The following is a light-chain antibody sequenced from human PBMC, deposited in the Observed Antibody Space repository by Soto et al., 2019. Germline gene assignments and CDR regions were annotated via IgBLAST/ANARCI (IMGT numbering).Light chain of an antibody. CDR2: EVG. J-gene: IGLJ3*02. V-gene: IGLV2-14*01. CDR3: SSYSSSSTLEV. Sequence: QSALTQPASVSGSPGQSITISCTGTSSDIGNYNFVSWYQQHPGKVPKLLIYEVGNRPTGISNRFSGSKSVNTASLTISGLQAEDEGDYFCSSYSSSSTLEVFGGGTKLTVL. CDR1: SSDIGNYNF.